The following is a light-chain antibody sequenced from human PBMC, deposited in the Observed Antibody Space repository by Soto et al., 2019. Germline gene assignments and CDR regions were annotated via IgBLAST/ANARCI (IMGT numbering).Light chain of an antibody. V-gene: IGKV1-27*01. CDR3: QKYSSVPV. J-gene: IGKJ3*01. CDR1: QSIRNY. CDR2: AAS. Sequence: DIQMTQSPTSLSASVGDRVTITCRASQSIRNYVAWYQQIPGKAPKLLIYAASTLQSGVPSRFSGSGSGTDFTLTINGLEPEDVAIYSCQKYSSVPVFGPGTKVEIK.